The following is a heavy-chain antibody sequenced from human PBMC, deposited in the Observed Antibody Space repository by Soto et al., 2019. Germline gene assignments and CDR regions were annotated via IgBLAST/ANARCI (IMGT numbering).Heavy chain of an antibody. V-gene: IGHV5-51*01. Sequence: GESLKISCKSYGYSFTTYWFAWVRQMPGKGLEWMGSIHPGESDTRYSPSFQGQVTISADRSITTAYLQWSSLKASDTAMYYCARHEATYYNFYGMDVWGQGTTVTVSS. CDR3: ARHEATYYNFYGMDV. J-gene: IGHJ6*02. CDR2: IHPGESDT. CDR1: GYSFTTYW.